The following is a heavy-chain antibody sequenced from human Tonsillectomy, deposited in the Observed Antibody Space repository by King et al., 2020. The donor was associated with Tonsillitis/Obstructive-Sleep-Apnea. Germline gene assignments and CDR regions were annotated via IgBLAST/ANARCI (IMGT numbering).Heavy chain of an antibody. CDR1: CGVFSGYY. V-gene: IGHV4-34*01. J-gene: IGHJ6*03. Sequence: VQLQQWGAGLLKPSETLPLTCAVYCGVFSGYYWRWIRQPPGEGLEWIGGNNHSGSTNYNPSLKILITLSVDTSKNQFSLKLGPVTAADTAVYYCAILTTVTTRSYYYYYMDVWGKGTTVTVSS. CDR2: NNHSGST. CDR3: AILTTVTTRSYYYYYMDV. D-gene: IGHD4-17*01.